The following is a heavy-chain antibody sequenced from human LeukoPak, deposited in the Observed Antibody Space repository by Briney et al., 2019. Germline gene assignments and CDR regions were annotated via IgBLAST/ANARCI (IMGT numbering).Heavy chain of an antibody. Sequence: GESLQISREASGYIFPNYWLGWVRQVPGKGLDWMGLIHPGDSDTRYSPSFQGQVTISVDKSITTAYLQWSSLQASDTAIYFCARVVVVTATHWYFDLWGRGSLVTVFS. D-gene: IGHD2-21*02. CDR2: IHPGDSDT. CDR1: GYIFPNYW. CDR3: ARVVVVTATHWYFDL. V-gene: IGHV5-51*01. J-gene: IGHJ2*01.